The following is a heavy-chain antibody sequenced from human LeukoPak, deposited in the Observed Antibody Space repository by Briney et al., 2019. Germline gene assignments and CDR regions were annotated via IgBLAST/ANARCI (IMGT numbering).Heavy chain of an antibody. J-gene: IGHJ4*02. Sequence: SETLSLTCTVSGGSISSSSNYWGWIRQPPGKGPEWLGSIYYSGSTYYNPSLKSRVTISVDTSKNQFSLKLSSVTAADTAVYYCARHRKDFYDSSGYYTPLDYWGQGTLVTVSS. CDR3: ARHRKDFYDSSGYYTPLDY. CDR1: GGSISSSSNY. D-gene: IGHD3-22*01. CDR2: IYYSGST. V-gene: IGHV4-39*01.